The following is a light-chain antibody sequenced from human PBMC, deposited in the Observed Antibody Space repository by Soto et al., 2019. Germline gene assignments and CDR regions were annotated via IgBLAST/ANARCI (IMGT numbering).Light chain of an antibody. V-gene: IGLV1-40*01. CDR1: TSNIGAPYD. J-gene: IGLJ1*01. CDR2: GDN. Sequence: QSVLTQPPSLSGAPGQRVSISCTGSTSNIGAPYDVHWYQHLPGTAPKLLIYGDNNRPSGVPDRFSGSKSGTSASLAITRLQDEDEADYYCQSYDISIHNYVFGTGTKVTVL. CDR3: QSYDISIHNYV.